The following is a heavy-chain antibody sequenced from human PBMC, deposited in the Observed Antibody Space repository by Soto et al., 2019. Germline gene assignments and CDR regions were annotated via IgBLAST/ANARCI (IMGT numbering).Heavy chain of an antibody. J-gene: IGHJ6*02. Sequence: EASVKVSCKASGYTLTDYHMHWLGQAPGQGLEWMGWISPNSGGTDCAQKSHGRVIMTRDTSISTDYMELSKLRPDDTAVYYCARDKGSSYGRDCYYYGMDVWGQGTMVTVSS. D-gene: IGHD5-18*01. CDR1: GYTLTDYH. CDR3: ARDKGSSYGRDCYYYGMDV. V-gene: IGHV1-2*02. CDR2: ISPNSGGT.